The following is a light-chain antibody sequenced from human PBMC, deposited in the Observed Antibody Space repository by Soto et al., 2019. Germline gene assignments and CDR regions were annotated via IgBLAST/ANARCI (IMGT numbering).Light chain of an antibody. V-gene: IGKV2-28*01. CDR3: MQALQAPPT. Sequence: DIVMTQSPLSLPVTPGEPASISCRSTQSLLSSNGYNYVDWYLQKPGQSPQLLIYLGPNRPSGVPDRFSGSGCGTDFTPRITRVEAEYVGVYHCMQALQAPPTFGQGTKVEIK. CDR2: LGP. CDR1: QSLLSSNGYNY. J-gene: IGKJ1*01.